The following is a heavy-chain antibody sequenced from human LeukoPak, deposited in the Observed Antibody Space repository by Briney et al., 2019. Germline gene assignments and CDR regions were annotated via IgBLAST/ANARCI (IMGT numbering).Heavy chain of an antibody. Sequence: SETLSLTCTVSGGSVSSGSYYWSWIRQPPGKGLEWIGYIYYSGSTNYNPSLKSRVTISVDTSKNQFSLKLSSVTAADTAVYYCARHVGSSPSKVVVVAATGKGAFDIWGQGTMVTVSS. J-gene: IGHJ3*02. D-gene: IGHD2-15*01. CDR2: IYYSGST. V-gene: IGHV4-61*01. CDR3: ARHVGSSPSKVVVVAATGKGAFDI. CDR1: GGSVSSGSYY.